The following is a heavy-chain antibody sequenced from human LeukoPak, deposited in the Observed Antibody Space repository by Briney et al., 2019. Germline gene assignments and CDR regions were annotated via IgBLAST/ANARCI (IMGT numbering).Heavy chain of an antibody. D-gene: IGHD3-9*01. CDR1: GGTFSSYT. J-gene: IGHJ3*02. CDR2: IIPILGIA. CDR3: ARGSPQQYYDILTGYYIEAFDI. Sequence: SVKVSCKASGGTFSSYTISLVRQAPGQGLEWMGRIIPILGIANYAQKFQGRVTITADKSTSTAYMELSSLRSEDTAVYYCARGSPQQYYDILTGYYIEAFDIWGQGTMVTVSS. V-gene: IGHV1-69*02.